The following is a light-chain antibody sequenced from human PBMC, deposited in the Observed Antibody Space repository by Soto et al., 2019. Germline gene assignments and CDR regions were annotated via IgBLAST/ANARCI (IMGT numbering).Light chain of an antibody. J-gene: IGKJ5*01. Sequence: EIALTQSPGTLSLPPGERATLSCRASQSVSSSYLAWYQQKPGQAPRLLIYGASSRATGIPDRFSGSGSGKDFTLTISRVEAELFAVYYCQQYGSSPVFGQATRLEIK. CDR2: GAS. CDR3: QQYGSSPV. CDR1: QSVSSSY. V-gene: IGKV3-20*01.